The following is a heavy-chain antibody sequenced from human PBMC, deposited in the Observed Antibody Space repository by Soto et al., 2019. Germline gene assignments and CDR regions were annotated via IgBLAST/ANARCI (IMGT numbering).Heavy chain of an antibody. CDR2: ISYDGSNK. V-gene: IGHV3-30*18. D-gene: IGHD1-26*01. CDR1: GFSFSIYG. Sequence: GGSLRLSCVASGFSFSIYGMYWVRQAPGKGLEWVAAISYDGSNKYYVDSVRGQFTISRDNSKNTVYLQMNSLRAEDTAVYYCAKPYSGSPPKNFDYWGQGTLVTVSS. CDR3: AKPYSGSPPKNFDY. J-gene: IGHJ4*01.